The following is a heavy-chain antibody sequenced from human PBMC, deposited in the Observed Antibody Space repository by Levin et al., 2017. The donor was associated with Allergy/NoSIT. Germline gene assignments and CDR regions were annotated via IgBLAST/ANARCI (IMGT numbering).Heavy chain of an antibody. J-gene: IGHJ2*01. D-gene: IGHD6-13*01. CDR3: ARDKRYSSSWVPAGNWYFDL. V-gene: IGHV4-4*07. CDR1: GGSISSYY. Sequence: PSETLSLTCTVSGGSISSYYWSWIRQPAGKGLEWIGRIYTSGSTNYNPSLKSRVTMSVDTSKNQFSLKLSSVTAADTAVYYCARDKRYSSSWVPAGNWYFDLWGRGTLVTVSS. CDR2: IYTSGST.